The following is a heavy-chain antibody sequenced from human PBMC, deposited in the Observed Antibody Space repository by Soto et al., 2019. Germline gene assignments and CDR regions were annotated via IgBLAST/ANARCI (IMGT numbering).Heavy chain of an antibody. CDR2: INPNSGGT. CDR3: ARDRPIVVAPAAMFFIGEYYGMDV. Sequence: ASVKVSCKASGYTFTGYYMHWVRQAPGQGLEWMGWINPNSGGTNYAQKFQGWVTMTRDTSISTAYMELSRLRSDDTAVYYCARDRPIVVAPAAMFFIGEYYGMDVWGQGTTVTVSS. J-gene: IGHJ6*02. CDR1: GYTFTGYY. V-gene: IGHV1-2*04. D-gene: IGHD2-2*01.